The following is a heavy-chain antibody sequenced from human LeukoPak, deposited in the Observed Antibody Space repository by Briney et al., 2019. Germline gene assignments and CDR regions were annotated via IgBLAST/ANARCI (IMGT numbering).Heavy chain of an antibody. CDR1: RFTFSDYA. Sequence: PGGSLRLSCAASRFTFSDYAMNWVRQAPGKGLEWVSYISTSSTTIYYADSVKGRFTISRDNARNSLYLQMNSLRAEDTAVYYCARDEYSSSSGYYYYMDVWGKGTTVTVSS. V-gene: IGHV3-48*04. D-gene: IGHD6-6*01. CDR3: ARDEYSSSSGYYYYMDV. CDR2: ISTSSTTI. J-gene: IGHJ6*03.